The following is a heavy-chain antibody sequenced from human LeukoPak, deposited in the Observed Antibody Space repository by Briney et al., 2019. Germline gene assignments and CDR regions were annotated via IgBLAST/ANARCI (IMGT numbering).Heavy chain of an antibody. CDR3: ARATDFSSGWLLDQ. Sequence: SETLSLTCTVSGGSISSHYWTWIRQPAGKGLEWIGRIYTSGSTNYNPSLKSRVPMSVDTSKNQFSLKVSSVTAADTGVYYCARATDFSSGWLLDQWGQGSLVTVSS. V-gene: IGHV4-4*07. J-gene: IGHJ4*02. CDR1: GGSISSHY. D-gene: IGHD6-19*01. CDR2: IYTSGST.